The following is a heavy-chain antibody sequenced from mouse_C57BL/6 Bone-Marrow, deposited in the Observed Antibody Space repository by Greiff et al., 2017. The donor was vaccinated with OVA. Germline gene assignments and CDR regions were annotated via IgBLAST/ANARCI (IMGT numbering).Heavy chain of an antibody. CDR3: ARENYYGSSPSFRY. CDR2: INPNNGGT. V-gene: IGHV1-26*01. D-gene: IGHD1-1*01. CDR1: GYTFTDYY. Sequence: VQLQQSGPELVKPGASVKISCKASGYTFTDYYMNWVKQSHGKSLEWIGDINPNNGGTSYNQKFKGKATLTVDKSSSTAYMELRSLTSEDSAVYYCARENYYGSSPSFRYWGQGTTLTVSS. J-gene: IGHJ2*01.